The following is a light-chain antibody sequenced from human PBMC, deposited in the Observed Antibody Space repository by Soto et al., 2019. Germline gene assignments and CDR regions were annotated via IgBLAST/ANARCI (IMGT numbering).Light chain of an antibody. Sequence: EIVLTQSPGTLSLSPGERATLSCRASQSVSSSYVAWYQQKPGQAPRLLIYEASIRAIVIPDRFSGSGSGTDFTLTISSLEPEDFAVYHCQQDGSSPPTFGQGTKVEIK. CDR2: EAS. CDR3: QQDGSSPPT. J-gene: IGKJ1*01. V-gene: IGKV3-20*01. CDR1: QSVSSSY.